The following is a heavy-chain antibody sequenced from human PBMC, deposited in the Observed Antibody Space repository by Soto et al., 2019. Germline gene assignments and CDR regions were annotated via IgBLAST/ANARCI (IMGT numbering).Heavy chain of an antibody. J-gene: IGHJ4*02. CDR1: GFTFSSYG. Sequence: GGSLRLSCAASGFTFSSYGMHWVRQAPGKGLEWVAVIWYDGSNKYYADSVKGRFTILRDNSKNTLYLQMNSLRAEDTAVYYCARDFEKVGITVGASYWGQGTLVTVSS. D-gene: IGHD1-26*01. CDR3: ARDFEKVGITVGASY. V-gene: IGHV3-33*01. CDR2: IWYDGSNK.